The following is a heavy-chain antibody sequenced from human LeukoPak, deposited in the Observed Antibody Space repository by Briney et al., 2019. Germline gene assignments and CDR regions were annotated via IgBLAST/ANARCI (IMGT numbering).Heavy chain of an antibody. J-gene: IGHJ4*02. Sequence: PGGSLRLSCAASGFTFSSYWMSWLRQAPATGLEGVANIKQDGSEKYYVDSVKGRFTISRDNAKNSLYLQMNSLRAEDTAVYYCARDRGFWSGPCGPHWGQGTLVTVSS. CDR2: IKQDGSEK. CDR1: GFTFSSYW. V-gene: IGHV3-7*01. D-gene: IGHD3-3*01. CDR3: ARDRGFWSGPCGPH.